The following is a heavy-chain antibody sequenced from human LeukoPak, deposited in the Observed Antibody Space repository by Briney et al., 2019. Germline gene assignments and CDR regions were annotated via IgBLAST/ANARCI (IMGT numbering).Heavy chain of an antibody. CDR1: GYIFTIYW. D-gene: IGHD3-22*01. V-gene: IGHV5-51*01. Sequence: GESLKISCKGSGYIFTIYWIGWVRQMPGKGLEWMAIIYPGNSDIRYGPSFRGQVTISADNSISTVYLQWSSLKASDSAMYYCARFEVNHEDSSSFYYFDHWGQGTLVTVSS. CDR3: ARFEVNHEDSSSFYYFDH. CDR2: IYPGNSDI. J-gene: IGHJ4*02.